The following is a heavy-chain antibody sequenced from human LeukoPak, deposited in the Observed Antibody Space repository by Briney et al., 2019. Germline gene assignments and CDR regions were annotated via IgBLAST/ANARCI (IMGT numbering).Heavy chain of an antibody. D-gene: IGHD2-2*01. CDR1: GGSFSGYY. CDR3: ARACGRVVVLPAALYYYYYMDV. J-gene: IGHJ6*03. CDR2: INHSGST. V-gene: IGHV4-34*01. Sequence: SETLSLXCAVYGGSFSGYYWSWSRQPPGKGLEWIGDINHSGSTNYNPSLKSRVTISVDTSKNQFSLKLSSVTAADTAVYYCARACGRVVVLPAALYYYYYMDVWGKGTTVTVSS.